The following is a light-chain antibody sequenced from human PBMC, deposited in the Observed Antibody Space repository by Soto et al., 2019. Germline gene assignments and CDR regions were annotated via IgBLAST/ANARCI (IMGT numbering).Light chain of an antibody. J-gene: IGKJ1*01. V-gene: IGKV1-39*01. CDR3: QQLNSYPRT. Sequence: DIQMTQSPSSLSASVGDRVTITCRASQNIGVYLNWYQKKPGKAPKLLIHAASSLHSGVPSRFSGSGSGTDFTLTISSLQPEDFATYYCQQLNSYPRTFGQGTKVDIK. CDR1: QNIGVY. CDR2: AAS.